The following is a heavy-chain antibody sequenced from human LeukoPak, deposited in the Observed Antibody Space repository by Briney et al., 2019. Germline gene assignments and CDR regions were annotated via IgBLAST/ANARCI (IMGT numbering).Heavy chain of an antibody. D-gene: IGHD3-10*01. V-gene: IGHV3-30*10. CDR3: ARGSHGSGGNHFVD. CDR2: ISYDGANK. J-gene: IGHJ4*02. Sequence: PGGSLRLSCAASGFTFSDDQMHWVRQAPGKGLQWVALISYDGANKAYTDSVKGRFTISRDNSKNMVYLQMSSLRFEDTAVYYCARGSHGSGGNHFVDWGQGALITVSS. CDR1: GFTFSDDQ.